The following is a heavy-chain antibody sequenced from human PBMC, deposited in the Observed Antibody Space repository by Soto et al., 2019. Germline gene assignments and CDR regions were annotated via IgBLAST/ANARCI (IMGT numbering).Heavy chain of an antibody. J-gene: IGHJ5*02. CDR1: RYTCTSYA. CDR2: INAGNGDT. V-gene: IGHV1-3*01. D-gene: IGHD4-17*01. Sequence: ASVKVSCKASRYTCTSYAMQWVRQAPGQRLEWMGWINAGNGDTKYSQKFQGRVTITRDTFASTAYMELNSLRSEDTAVYYCARSPTVTSNWFDPWGQGTLVTVYS. CDR3: ARSPTVTSNWFDP.